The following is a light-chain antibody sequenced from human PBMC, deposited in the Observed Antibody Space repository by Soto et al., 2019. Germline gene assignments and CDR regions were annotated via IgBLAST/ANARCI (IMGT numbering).Light chain of an antibody. CDR3: QHYGGVWT. Sequence: DIQMTQSPSTLSASVGDRVTITGRARQRIRNRLAWYQQKPGKAPKVLIYDASSLEGGVPSRCSGTGSATEFILTISSLQPDDFATYHCQHYGGVWTFGQGTKVDIK. CDR1: QRIRNR. CDR2: DAS. V-gene: IGKV1-5*01. J-gene: IGKJ1*01.